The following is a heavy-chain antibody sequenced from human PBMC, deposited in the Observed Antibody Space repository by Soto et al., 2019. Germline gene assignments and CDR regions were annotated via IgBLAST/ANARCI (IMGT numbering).Heavy chain of an antibody. CDR1: GGSISSSSYY. J-gene: IGHJ6*02. D-gene: IGHD3-3*01. CDR3: ARHGSGYDFWSGYRYGMDV. CDR2: IYYSGST. Sequence: SETLSLTCTVSGGSISSSSYYWGWIRQPPGKGLEWIGSIYYSGSTYYNPSLKSRVTISVDTSKNQFSLKLSSVTAADTAVYYCARHGSGYDFWSGYRYGMDVWGQGTTVTVSS. V-gene: IGHV4-39*01.